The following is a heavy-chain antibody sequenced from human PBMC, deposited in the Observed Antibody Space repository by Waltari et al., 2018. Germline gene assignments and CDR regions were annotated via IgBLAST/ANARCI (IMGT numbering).Heavy chain of an antibody. Sequence: QVQLQQWGARLLKPSETLSLTCAVYGGSFSGSYWSWIRQPPGKGLEWIGEIDHSGSTNYNPSLKIRVTISVDTSKNQFSLKLSSVTAADTAVYYCARYYYDSSGNHYFGYWGQGTLVTVSS. CDR2: IDHSGST. J-gene: IGHJ4*02. CDR1: GGSFSGSY. CDR3: ARYYYDSSGNHYFGY. D-gene: IGHD3-22*01. V-gene: IGHV4-34*01.